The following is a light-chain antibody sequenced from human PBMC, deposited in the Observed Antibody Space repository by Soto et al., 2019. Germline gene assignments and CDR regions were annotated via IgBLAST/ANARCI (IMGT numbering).Light chain of an antibody. CDR2: GAS. Sequence: EIVMTQSPATLSVSPGERATLSCRASQSVSSNLAWYQQKPGQAPRLLIYGASTRATGIPARFSGSGSGTEFTLTIRSLQSEDFAVYYCQQYNNCPWTFGQGTKVEIQ. V-gene: IGKV3-15*01. J-gene: IGKJ1*01. CDR3: QQYNNCPWT. CDR1: QSVSSN.